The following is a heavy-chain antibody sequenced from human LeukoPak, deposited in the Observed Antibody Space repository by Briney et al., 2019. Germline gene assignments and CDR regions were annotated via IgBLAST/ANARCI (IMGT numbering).Heavy chain of an antibody. V-gene: IGHV4-39*01. Sequence: SETLSLTCTVSGGSISSSYYYWGWIRQPPGKGLEWIGSIYYSGSTYYNPSLKSRVTISVDTSKNQFSLKLRSVTAADTAVYYCARGCRGILRFLEWFPRGGNWFDPWGQGTLVTVSS. J-gene: IGHJ5*02. CDR1: GGSISSSYYY. CDR2: IYYSGST. D-gene: IGHD3-3*01. CDR3: ARGCRGILRFLEWFPRGGNWFDP.